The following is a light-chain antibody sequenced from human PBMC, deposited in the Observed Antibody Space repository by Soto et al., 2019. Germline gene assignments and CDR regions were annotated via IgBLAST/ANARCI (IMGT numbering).Light chain of an antibody. CDR2: EVS. J-gene: IGLJ3*02. CDR3: SSYTSSATRV. CDR1: SSDIGGYNY. Sequence: QPVLTQPASVSGSPGQSITISCTGTSSDIGGYNYVSWYQQHPGKAPKLIIYEVSDRPSGISNRFSGSKSGNTASLTISGLQADDEADYYCSSYTSSATRVFGGGTKLTVL. V-gene: IGLV2-14*01.